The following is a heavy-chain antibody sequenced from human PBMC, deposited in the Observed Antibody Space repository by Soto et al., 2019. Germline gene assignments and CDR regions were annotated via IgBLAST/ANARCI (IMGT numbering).Heavy chain of an antibody. CDR2: IYTSGST. Sequence: SETLSLTCTVSGGSISSYYWSWIRQPAGKGLEWIGRIYTSGSTNYNPSLKSRVTMSVDTSRNQFSLKLSSVTAADTAVYYCAREDGIAVAGSLVDYWGQGTLVTVSS. V-gene: IGHV4-4*07. CDR1: GGSISSYY. J-gene: IGHJ4*02. CDR3: AREDGIAVAGSLVDY. D-gene: IGHD6-19*01.